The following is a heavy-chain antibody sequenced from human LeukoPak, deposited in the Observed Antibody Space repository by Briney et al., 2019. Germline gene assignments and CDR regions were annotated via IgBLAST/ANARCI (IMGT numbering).Heavy chain of an antibody. CDR2: ISPSDSDA. Sequence: GESLKISCKGSGYRFTNYWIGWVRQMPGQGLEWMGIISPSDSDASYSPSFQGQVTISVDKSIYTAYLQWSSLKASDTAMYYCARRGCSATSCSPYYFDYWGQGTLVTVSS. D-gene: IGHD2-2*01. CDR1: GYRFTNYW. J-gene: IGHJ4*02. V-gene: IGHV5-51*01. CDR3: ARRGCSATSCSPYYFDY.